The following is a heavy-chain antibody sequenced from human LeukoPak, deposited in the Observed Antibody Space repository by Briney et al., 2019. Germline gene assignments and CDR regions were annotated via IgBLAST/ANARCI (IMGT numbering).Heavy chain of an antibody. D-gene: IGHD3-22*01. CDR2: ISAYNGNT. J-gene: IGHJ4*02. CDR3: ARDINYYYDSSGYYDYFDY. CDR1: GHTFTNYG. V-gene: IGHV1-18*01. Sequence: ASVKVSCKASGHTFTNYGMSWVRQAPGQGLEWMGWISAYNGNTKYAQKLQGRVTMTTDTSTSTAYMELRSLRSDDTAVYYCARDINYYYDSSGYYDYFDYWGQGTLVTVSS.